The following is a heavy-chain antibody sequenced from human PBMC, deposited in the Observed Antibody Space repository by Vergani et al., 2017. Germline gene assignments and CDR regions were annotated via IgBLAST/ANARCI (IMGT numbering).Heavy chain of an antibody. Sequence: QVQLVESGGGVVQPGRSLRLSCAASGFTFSSYGMHWVRQAPGQGLEWVAVISYDGSNKYYADSVKGRFTISRDNSKNTLYLQMNSLIAEDTAVYYCAIGGLYFDWLLPHPFDFWGQGTLVTVSS. J-gene: IGHJ4*02. CDR1: GFTFSSYG. V-gene: IGHV3-30*03. CDR3: AIGGLYFDWLLPHPFDF. CDR2: ISYDGSNK. D-gene: IGHD3-9*01.